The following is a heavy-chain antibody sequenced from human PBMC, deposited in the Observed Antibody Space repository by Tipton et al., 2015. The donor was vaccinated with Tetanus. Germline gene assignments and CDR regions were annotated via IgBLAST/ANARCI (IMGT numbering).Heavy chain of an antibody. V-gene: IGHV1-18*01. J-gene: IGHJ6*02. CDR3: ARGPTVTTAHYYYGMDV. Sequence: QSGAEVKKPGASVKVSCKASGYTFTSHGISWVRQAPGQGLEWVGWITPYNGHTDLAQKVQGRVTMTTDASLRTAYLELRSLRSDDTAVYYCARGPTVTTAHYYYGMDVWGQGTTVTVSS. D-gene: IGHD4-11*01. CDR2: ITPYNGHT. CDR1: GYTFTSHG.